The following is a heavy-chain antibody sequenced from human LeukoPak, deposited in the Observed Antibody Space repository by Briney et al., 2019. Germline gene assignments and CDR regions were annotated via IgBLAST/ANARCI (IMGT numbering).Heavy chain of an antibody. J-gene: IGHJ4*02. V-gene: IGHV3-23*01. Sequence: GGSLRLSCAASGFTFSSYAMSWVRQAPGKGLEWVSAISGSGGSTYYADSVKGRFTISRDNSKNTLYLQMNSLRAEDTAVYYCARVYNWNYGRYFDYWGQGTLVTVSS. CDR3: ARVYNWNYGRYFDY. D-gene: IGHD1-7*01. CDR1: GFTFSSYA. CDR2: ISGSGGST.